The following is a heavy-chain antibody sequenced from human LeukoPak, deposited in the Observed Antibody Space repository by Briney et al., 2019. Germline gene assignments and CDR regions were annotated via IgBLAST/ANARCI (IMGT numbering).Heavy chain of an antibody. J-gene: IGHJ1*01. CDR2: ITTGGRP. CDR1: GCTFSSYA. D-gene: IGHD6-19*01. V-gene: IGHV3-23*01. Sequence: QTGGSLRLSCAASGCTFSSYAMSWVRQAPGKGLEWVSGITTGGRPYYADSVKGRFTITRDNSKNTVYLQMNSLRAEDTAVYCCVENGALAVDYFHHWGQGTLVTVSS. CDR3: VENGALAVDYFHH.